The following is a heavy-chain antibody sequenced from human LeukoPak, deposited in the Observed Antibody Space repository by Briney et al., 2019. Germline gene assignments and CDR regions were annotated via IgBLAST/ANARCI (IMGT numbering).Heavy chain of an antibody. D-gene: IGHD2-2*01. CDR3: AKLGCSRTSCYAADYSSYYGMDV. Sequence: GGSLRLSCAASGFIFSNFAMSWVRQAPGKGLEWVSAISGSGGSTYYAGSVKGRFTISRDNSKNTLYLQMNSLRAEDTAVYYCAKLGCSRTSCYAADYSSYYGMDVWGQGTTVTVSS. J-gene: IGHJ6*02. V-gene: IGHV3-23*01. CDR1: GFIFSNFA. CDR2: ISGSGGST.